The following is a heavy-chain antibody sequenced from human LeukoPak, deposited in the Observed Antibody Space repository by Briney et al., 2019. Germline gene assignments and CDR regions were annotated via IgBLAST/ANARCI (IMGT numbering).Heavy chain of an antibody. V-gene: IGHV3-23*01. J-gene: IGHJ4*02. Sequence: GGSLRLSCAASGFTFSSYGMSWVRQAPGKGLEWVSAISGSGDRTYYADSVKGRFTISRDNSRNTLYLQLNNLRADDTALYYCAKAYGTNGYYQLPIDFWGRGTLVTVSS. CDR3: AKAYGTNGYYQLPIDF. CDR2: ISGSGDRT. CDR1: GFTFSSYG. D-gene: IGHD3-22*01.